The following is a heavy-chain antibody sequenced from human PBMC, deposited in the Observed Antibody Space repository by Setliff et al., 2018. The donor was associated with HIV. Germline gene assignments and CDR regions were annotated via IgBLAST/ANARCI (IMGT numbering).Heavy chain of an antibody. Sequence: SETLSLTCAVYGGSFSDNYWSWIRQPPGKGLEWIGGINHSGRTNYNPSLESRVTTSVDTSKKQFSLRLTSVTAADTAVYYCARGVRDNSGWSSYYFDYWGQGTLVTVSS. D-gene: IGHD6-19*01. V-gene: IGHV4-34*01. J-gene: IGHJ4*02. CDR2: INHSGRT. CDR3: ARGVRDNSGWSSYYFDY. CDR1: GGSFSDNY.